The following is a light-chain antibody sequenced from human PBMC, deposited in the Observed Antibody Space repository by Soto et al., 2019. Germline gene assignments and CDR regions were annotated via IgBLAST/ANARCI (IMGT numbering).Light chain of an antibody. CDR3: QQYNHYQWT. CDR2: KAS. Sequence: DVHMTQSPSTLSASVGDSVTITCRASQSISMWLAWYHQKAGKAPNHLIYKASSLEGGVPSRFSGSGSGTEFTLTISSLQSDDFATYYCQQYNHYQWTFGQGTKVEV. V-gene: IGKV1-5*03. J-gene: IGKJ1*01. CDR1: QSISMW.